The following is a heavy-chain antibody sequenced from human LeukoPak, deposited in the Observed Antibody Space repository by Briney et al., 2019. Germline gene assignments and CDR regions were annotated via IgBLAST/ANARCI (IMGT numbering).Heavy chain of an antibody. CDR1: GGSISSYY. D-gene: IGHD2-2*01. CDR3: ARHDCSTTSCMYFYGMDV. J-gene: IGHJ6*02. CDR2: IYTSGST. V-gene: IGHV4-4*07. Sequence: SETLSLTCTVSGGSISSYYWSWIRQPAGKGLEWIGRIYTSGSTNYNPSLKSRVTMSVDTSKNQFSLKLSSVTAADTAVYYCARHDCSTTSCMYFYGMDVWGQGTTVTVSS.